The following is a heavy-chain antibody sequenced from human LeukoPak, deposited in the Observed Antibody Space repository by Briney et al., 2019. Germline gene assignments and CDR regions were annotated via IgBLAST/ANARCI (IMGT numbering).Heavy chain of an antibody. V-gene: IGHV4-59*08. CDR3: ARGDYYDSSGYPI. CDR2: IYYSGST. D-gene: IGHD3-22*01. Sequence: SETLSLTCTVSGGSISSYYWSWIRQPPGKGLEWIGYIYYSGSTNYKPSLKRRVTISVDTSKNQFSLKLSSVTAADTAVYYCARGDYYDSSGYPIWGQGTLVTVSS. CDR1: GGSISSYY. J-gene: IGHJ4*02.